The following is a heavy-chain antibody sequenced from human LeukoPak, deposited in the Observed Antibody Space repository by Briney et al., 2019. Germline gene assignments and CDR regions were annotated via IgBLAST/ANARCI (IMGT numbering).Heavy chain of an antibody. D-gene: IGHD2-2*01. J-gene: IGHJ5*02. V-gene: IGHV1-8*01. CDR3: ARHHESRYCSSTSCPTGWFDP. CDR1: VYTFTSYD. CDR2: MNPNSGNT. Sequence: ASVKVSYKASVYTFTSYDINWVRQAPGQGREWMGWMNPNSGNTGYAQKFQGRVTMTRNTSISTAYMELSSLRSEDTAVYYCARHHESRYCSSTSCPTGWFDPWGQGTLVTVSS.